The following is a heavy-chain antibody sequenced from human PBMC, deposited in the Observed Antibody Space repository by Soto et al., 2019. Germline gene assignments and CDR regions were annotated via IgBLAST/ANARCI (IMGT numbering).Heavy chain of an antibody. V-gene: IGHV1-69*10. D-gene: IGHD3-10*01. J-gene: IGHJ6*02. CDR1: GDNFKKNV. CDR3: ARGPFRPSAMDV. Sequence: GASVKVSCKTSGDNFKKNVFTWVRQAPGQGLEWMGGTIPSLGRTHYIEKFQGRVTITVDDATRTVYMEVRDLTSEDTAIYYCARGPFRPSAMDVWGQGTTVTVSS. CDR2: TIPSLGRT.